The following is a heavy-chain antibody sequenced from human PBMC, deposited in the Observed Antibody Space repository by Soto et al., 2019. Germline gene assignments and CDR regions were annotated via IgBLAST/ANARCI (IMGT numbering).Heavy chain of an antibody. CDR1: GGSISSSNW. V-gene: IGHV4-4*02. CDR2: IYHSGST. Sequence: QVQLQESGPGLVKPSGTLSLTCAVSGGSISSSNWWSWVRQPPGKGLEWIGEIYHSGSTNYNPFLKSRVTISVDKSKNQYSLKLSAVTAADTAVYYCARDPGAVDFQLSRGYFDYWGQGTLVTVSS. J-gene: IGHJ4*02. CDR3: ARDPGAVDFQLSRGYFDY. D-gene: IGHD3-16*02.